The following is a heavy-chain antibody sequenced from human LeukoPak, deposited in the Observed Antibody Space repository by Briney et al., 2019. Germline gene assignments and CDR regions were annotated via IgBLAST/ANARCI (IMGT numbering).Heavy chain of an antibody. CDR2: IKSKADGGPT. V-gene: IGHV3-15*01. CDR3: TKDAYGGKSDY. J-gene: IGHJ4*02. Sequence: GGSLRLSCAASGFTFSDYNMNWVRQSPGKGLEWVGRIKSKADGGPTDYAAPVKGRFTISRDESESTLYLQMNSLKTEDTAVYYCTKDAYGGKSDYWGQGTLVTVSS. CDR1: GFTFSDYN. D-gene: IGHD2-21*01.